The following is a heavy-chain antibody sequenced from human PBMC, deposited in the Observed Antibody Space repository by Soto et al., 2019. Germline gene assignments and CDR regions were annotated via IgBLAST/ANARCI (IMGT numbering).Heavy chain of an antibody. CDR1: GFTFSSYG. CDR2: ISYDGSNK. J-gene: IGHJ4*02. D-gene: IGHD6-19*01. Sequence: QVQLVESGGGVVQPGRSLRLSCAASGFTFSSYGMHWVRQAPGKGLEWVAVISYDGSNKYYADSVKGRFTISRDNSKSTLYLQMNSLRAEDKAVYYCAKAHSSGWYYFDYWGQGTLVTVSS. V-gene: IGHV3-30*18. CDR3: AKAHSSGWYYFDY.